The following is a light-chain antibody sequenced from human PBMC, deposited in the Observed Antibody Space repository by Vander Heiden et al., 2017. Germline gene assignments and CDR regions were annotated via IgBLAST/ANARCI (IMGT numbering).Light chain of an antibody. Sequence: AIQMTQSPSSLSASVGDRVTITCRASQGIGDDLGWYQQKTGKAPKLLIYAASSLQSGVPSRFSGSGFGTDFSLTISSLQPEDFATYYCLQDDSFPYTFGQGTKLEMK. CDR2: AAS. CDR3: LQDDSFPYT. V-gene: IGKV1-6*01. CDR1: QGIGDD. J-gene: IGKJ2*01.